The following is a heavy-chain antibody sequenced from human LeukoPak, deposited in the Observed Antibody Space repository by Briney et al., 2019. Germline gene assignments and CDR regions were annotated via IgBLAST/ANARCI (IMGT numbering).Heavy chain of an antibody. J-gene: IGHJ3*02. CDR2: VSGSGVST. CDR1: GLTFTSYA. CDR3: AKVARDGYNNDAFDI. D-gene: IGHD5-24*01. V-gene: IGHV3-23*01. Sequence: GGSLRLSCAASGLTFTSYAMSWVRQAPGKGLEWVSGVSGSGVSTYYADSVKGRFTISRDNSKNTLYLQMNSLRAEDTAVYCCAKVARDGYNNDAFDIWGQGTMVTVSS.